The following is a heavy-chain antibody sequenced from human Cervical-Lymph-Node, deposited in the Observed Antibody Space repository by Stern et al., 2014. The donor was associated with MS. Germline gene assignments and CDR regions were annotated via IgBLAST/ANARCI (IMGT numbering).Heavy chain of an antibody. CDR1: GGSISRSTYY. CDR2: IYYSGTT. CDR3: ARHDGWLPHY. D-gene: IGHD5-12*01. Sequence: VQLVESGPGLVKPSETLSLTCSVSGGSISRSTYYWGWIRQPPGKGLEWIGSIYYSGTTYYIPSLKSRVTIDTSTNQFSLRLTSVTAADTAVYYCARHDGWLPHYWSQGTLVTVSS. J-gene: IGHJ4*02. V-gene: IGHV4-39*01.